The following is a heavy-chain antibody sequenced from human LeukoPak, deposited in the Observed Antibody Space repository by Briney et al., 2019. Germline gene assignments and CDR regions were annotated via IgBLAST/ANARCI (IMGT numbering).Heavy chain of an antibody. CDR2: IYYSGST. V-gene: IGHV4-31*03. Sequence: SEPLSLTCTVSGGSISSGGYYWSWIRQHPGKGLEWIGYIYYSGSTYYNPSLKSRVTISVDTSKNQFSLKLSSVTAADTAVYYCARKGSPGPRNWFDPWGQGTLVTVSS. CDR3: ARKGSPGPRNWFDP. D-gene: IGHD1-14*01. CDR1: GGSISSGGYY. J-gene: IGHJ5*02.